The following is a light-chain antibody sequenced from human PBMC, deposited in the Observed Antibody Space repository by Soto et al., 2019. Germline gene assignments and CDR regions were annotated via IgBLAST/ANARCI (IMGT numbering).Light chain of an antibody. CDR3: QQSYSTPLS. CDR2: AAS. V-gene: IGKV1-39*01. J-gene: IGKJ4*01. Sequence: DIQMTQSPSSLSASVGDRVTITCRASQSISSYLNWYQQKPGKAPNLLIYAASTLQSGVPSRFSGSGSGTDFTLTISSLQLEDFATYYCQQSYSTPLSFGGGTKLEIK. CDR1: QSISSY.